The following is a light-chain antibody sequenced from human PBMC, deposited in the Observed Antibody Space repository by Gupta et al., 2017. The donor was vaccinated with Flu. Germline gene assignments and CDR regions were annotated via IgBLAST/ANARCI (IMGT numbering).Light chain of an antibody. CDR1: RSIDSAY. CDR3: QQDYRSQYT. Sequence: EIVLEQSPGTVSLSPGERATLSCRASRSIDSAYLAWYQQKPGQAPRLLMYGASRRATGIADRFSGSGSGTGFTLTINSLESEDFAVYYCQQDYRSQYTFGQGTKVDI. J-gene: IGKJ2*01. CDR2: GAS. V-gene: IGKV3-20*01.